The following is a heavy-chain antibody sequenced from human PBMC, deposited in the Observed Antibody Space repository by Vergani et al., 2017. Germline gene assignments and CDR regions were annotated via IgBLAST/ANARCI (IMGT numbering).Heavy chain of an antibody. D-gene: IGHD3-22*01. CDR2: IVVGSGNT. CDR3: ASSGVSLGAMGGFDY. V-gene: IGHV1-58*02. J-gene: IGHJ4*02. Sequence: QMQLVQSGPEVKKPGTSVKVSCKASGFTFTSSAMQWVRQARGQRLEWIGWIVVGSGNTNYAQKFQERVTITRDMSTSTAYMELSSLRSEDTAVYYCASSGVSLGAMGGFDYWGQGALVSVAS. CDR1: GFTFTSSA.